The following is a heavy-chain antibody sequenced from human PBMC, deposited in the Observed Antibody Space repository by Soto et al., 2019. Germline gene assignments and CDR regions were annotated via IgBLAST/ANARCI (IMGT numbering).Heavy chain of an antibody. J-gene: IGHJ4*02. CDR3: ERIFDY. CDR1: GFTFSSYW. CDR2: INSDGSST. Sequence: PVGSLRLSCAASGFTFSSYWMHCVRQAPGKWLVWVSRINSDGSSTSYADSVKGRFTISRDNAKNTLYLQMNSLRAEDTAVYYCERIFDYWGQGTLVTVSS. V-gene: IGHV3-74*01.